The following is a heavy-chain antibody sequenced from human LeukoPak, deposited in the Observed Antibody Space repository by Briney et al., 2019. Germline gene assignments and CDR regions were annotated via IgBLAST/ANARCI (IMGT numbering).Heavy chain of an antibody. Sequence: PGGSLRLSCAASGFTFSSYAMSWVRQAPGKGLEWVSVISGSGGSTYYADSVKGRLTISRDNSKNTLYLQMNSLRAEDTAVYYCAKDRLGQWLVFDYWGQGTLVTVSS. D-gene: IGHD6-19*01. CDR1: GFTFSSYA. CDR3: AKDRLGQWLVFDY. J-gene: IGHJ4*02. V-gene: IGHV3-23*01. CDR2: ISGSGGST.